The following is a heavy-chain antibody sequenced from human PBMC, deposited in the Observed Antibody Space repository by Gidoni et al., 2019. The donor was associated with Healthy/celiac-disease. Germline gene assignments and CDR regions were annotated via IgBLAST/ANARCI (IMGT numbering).Heavy chain of an antibody. CDR2: ISSSSSYI. D-gene: IGHD6-25*01. CDR1: GFTFSSYS. CDR3: ARVKRRYYFDY. J-gene: IGHJ4*02. Sequence: EVQLVESGGGLVKPGGSLRLSCPASGFTFSSYSMNWVRQAPGKGLEWVSSISSSSSYIYYADSVKGRFTISRDNAKNSLYLQMNSLRAEDTAVYYCARVKRRYYFDYWGQGTLVTVSS. V-gene: IGHV3-21*01.